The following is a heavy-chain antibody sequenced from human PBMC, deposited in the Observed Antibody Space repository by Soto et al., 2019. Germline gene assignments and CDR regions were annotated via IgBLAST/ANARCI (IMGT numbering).Heavy chain of an antibody. CDR1: GYSFTKYY. J-gene: IGHJ5*02. CDR2: INPSSGDT. Sequence: QVQLVQSGAEVKTPGASVNVSCKASGYSFTKYYLHWVRQAPGQGLEWMAIINPSSGDTTYAHKFQGRVTVTSYTSTSTVYMELRSLTSEDTAIYYCARVALSGGGWLDPWGQGTLVTVSS. D-gene: IGHD1-26*01. V-gene: IGHV1-46*01. CDR3: ARVALSGGGWLDP.